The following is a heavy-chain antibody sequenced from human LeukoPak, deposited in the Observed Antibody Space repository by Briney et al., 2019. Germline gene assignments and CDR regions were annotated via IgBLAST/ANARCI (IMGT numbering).Heavy chain of an antibody. Sequence: GGSLRLSCAASGFTFSSYGMHWVRQAPGKGLEWVAFIRYDGSNKYYADSVKGRFTISRDNSKNTLYLQMNSLRAEDTAVYYCTRDFRGYSYAQIAFDIWGQGTMVTVSS. CDR2: IRYDGSNK. V-gene: IGHV3-30*02. CDR3: TRDFRGYSYAQIAFDI. CDR1: GFTFSSYG. D-gene: IGHD5-18*01. J-gene: IGHJ3*02.